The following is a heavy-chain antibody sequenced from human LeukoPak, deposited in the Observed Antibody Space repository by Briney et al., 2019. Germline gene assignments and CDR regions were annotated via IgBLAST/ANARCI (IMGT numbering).Heavy chain of an antibody. CDR2: LYSGGST. D-gene: IGHD7-27*01. V-gene: IGHV3-53*01. CDR3: AKDGGLWVSAHWGDS. J-gene: IGHJ4*02. Sequence: GGSLRPSCAVSGFIVSTNYMIWVRQAPGKGLEWVSVLYSGGSTYYADPVKGRFTISRDNSKNTLFLQMNSLRAEDTAVYYCAKDGGLWVSAHWGDSWGRGTLVTVSS. CDR1: GFIVSTNY.